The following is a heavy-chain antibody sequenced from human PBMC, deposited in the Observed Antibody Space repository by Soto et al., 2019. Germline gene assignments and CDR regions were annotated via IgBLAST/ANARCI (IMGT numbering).Heavy chain of an antibody. CDR3: ARAFVYTIGAFDS. V-gene: IGHV1-2*02. J-gene: IGHJ4*02. Sequence: ASVKVSCKASGYTFTDKYIHWVRQAPGQGLEWMGWINPNSGVTNYPQSFQGRVTMTREKSISTAYMELSGLRSDDTAVYYCARAFVYTIGAFDSWGQGTLVTVSS. D-gene: IGHD6-19*01. CDR2: INPNSGVT. CDR1: GYTFTDKY.